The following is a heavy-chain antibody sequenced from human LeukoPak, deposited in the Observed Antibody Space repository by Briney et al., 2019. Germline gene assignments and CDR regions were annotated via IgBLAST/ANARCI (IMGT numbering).Heavy chain of an antibody. CDR2: ISYHGKNK. CDR3: ARDFDY. V-gene: IGHV3-30*04. CDR1: GFIFSTSA. Sequence: GRSLRLSCGASGFIFSTSAMHWVCQAPGKGLEWVAVISYHGKNKYYAESVRGRFTISRDNSKNTLYLQMNSLDTEDTAVYYCARDFDYWGQGTLVTVSS. J-gene: IGHJ4*02.